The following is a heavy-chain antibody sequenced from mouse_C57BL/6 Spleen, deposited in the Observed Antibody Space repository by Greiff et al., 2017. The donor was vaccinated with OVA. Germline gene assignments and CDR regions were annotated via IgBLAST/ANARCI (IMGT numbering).Heavy chain of an antibody. V-gene: IGHV5-9-1*02. D-gene: IGHD2-1*01. Sequence: EVQRVESGEGLVKPGGSLKLSCAASGFTFSSYAMSWVRQTPEKRLEWVAYISSGGDYIYYADTVKGRFTLSRDNARNTLYLQKSSLKSEDTAIYYCTRTLYGKDAMDYWGQGTSVTVSS. CDR3: TRTLYGKDAMDY. CDR2: ISSGGDYI. CDR1: GFTFSSYA. J-gene: IGHJ4*01.